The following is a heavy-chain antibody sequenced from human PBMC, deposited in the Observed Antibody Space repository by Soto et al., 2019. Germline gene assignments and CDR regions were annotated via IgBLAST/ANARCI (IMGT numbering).Heavy chain of an antibody. CDR2: IYPGDSDT. D-gene: IGHD5-18*01. CDR3: ARHHLSHGMAGYSYGPHPFDYYYYYGMDV. V-gene: IGHV5-51*01. CDR1: GYSFTSYW. J-gene: IGHJ6*02. Sequence: PGEALKISCKGSGYSFTSYWIGWVRQMPGKGLEWMGIIYPGDSDTRYSPSFQGQVTISADKSISTAYLQWSSLKASDTAMYYCARHHLSHGMAGYSYGPHPFDYYYYYGMDVWGQGTTVTVSS.